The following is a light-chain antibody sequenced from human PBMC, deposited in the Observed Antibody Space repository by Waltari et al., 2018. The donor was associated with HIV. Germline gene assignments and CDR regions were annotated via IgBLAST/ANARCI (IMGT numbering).Light chain of an antibody. V-gene: IGLV1-47*01. CDR3: AAWDDSLSGPV. CDR2: RSN. J-gene: IGLJ3*02. Sequence: QSVVTQPPSASGTPGQRVTISCSGSSSNIGSNYVYWYQQGPGTAPKVLIYRSNQRPSGVPDRFSGSKSGTSASLAISGLRSEDEADYYCAAWDDSLSGPVFGGGTKLTVL. CDR1: SSNIGSNY.